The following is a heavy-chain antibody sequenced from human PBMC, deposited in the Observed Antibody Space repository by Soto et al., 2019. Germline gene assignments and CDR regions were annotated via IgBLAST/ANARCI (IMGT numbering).Heavy chain of an antibody. J-gene: IGHJ4*02. CDR2: IIPIFGTA. V-gene: IGHV1-69*13. Sequence: APVKVSCKASGATFSSYAISWVRRAPGQGLEWMGGIIPIFGTANYAQKFQGRVTITADESTSTAYMELSSLRSEDTAVYYCARGLGPTHSIDYSGQATLVTLSS. CDR3: ARGLGPTHSIDY. D-gene: IGHD1-26*01. CDR1: GATFSSYA.